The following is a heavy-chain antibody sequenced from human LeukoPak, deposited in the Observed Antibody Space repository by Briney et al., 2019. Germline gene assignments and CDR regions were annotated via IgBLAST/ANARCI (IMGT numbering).Heavy chain of an antibody. J-gene: IGHJ4*02. CDR2: IYPGDSDT. CDR3: ARLGVGATSFDY. V-gene: IGHV5-51*01. Sequence: GESLKISCKGSGYSFSTYWIGWVRQMPGKGLEWMGIIYPGDSDTRYSPSFQGQVTISADRSSSTAYLQWSSLKPSDTAMYYCARLGVGATSFDYWGQGTLVTVSS. D-gene: IGHD1-26*01. CDR1: GYSFSTYW.